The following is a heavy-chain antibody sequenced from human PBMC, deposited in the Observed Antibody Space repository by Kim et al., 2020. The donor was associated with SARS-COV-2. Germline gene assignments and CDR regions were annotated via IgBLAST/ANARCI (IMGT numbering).Heavy chain of an antibody. V-gene: IGHV3-30*18. J-gene: IGHJ6*02. CDR3: AKVYGSGSYYYYYGMDV. Sequence: GGSLRLSCAASGFTFSSYGMHWVRQAPGKGLEWVAVISYDGSNKYYADSVKGRFTISRDNSKNTLYLQMNSLRAEDTAVYYCAKVYGSGSYYYYYGMDVWGQWTMVTVS. CDR2: ISYDGSNK. D-gene: IGHD3-10*01. CDR1: GFTFSSYG.